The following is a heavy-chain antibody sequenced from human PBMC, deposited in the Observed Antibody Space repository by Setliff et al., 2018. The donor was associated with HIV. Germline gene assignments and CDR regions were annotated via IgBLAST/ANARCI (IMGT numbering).Heavy chain of an antibody. CDR2: ISWNSASL. V-gene: IGHV3-9*01. D-gene: IGHD2-2*01. J-gene: IGHJ4*02. Sequence: PGGSLRLSCAASGFEFDDYAIHWVRQVPGKGPEWVAGISWNSASLGYADSVKGRFTISRDNANNLLYLQMRGLRPGDTALYYCAKGGYCSSTTDPRGFDYWGQGTLVTVSS. CDR3: AKGGYCSSTTDPRGFDY. CDR1: GFEFDDYA.